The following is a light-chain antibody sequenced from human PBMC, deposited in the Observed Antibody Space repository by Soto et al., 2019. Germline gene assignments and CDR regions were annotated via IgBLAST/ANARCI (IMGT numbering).Light chain of an antibody. Sequence: QSALTQPASVSGSPGQSITISCTGTSSGVGGYNYVSWYQQHPGKAPKLMIYDVSNRPSGVSNRFSGSKSGNTASLTISGLQAEDEADYYCSSYTSSSTYVFGTGPKVTVL. CDR3: SSYTSSSTYV. J-gene: IGLJ1*01. CDR2: DVS. V-gene: IGLV2-14*01. CDR1: SSGVGGYNY.